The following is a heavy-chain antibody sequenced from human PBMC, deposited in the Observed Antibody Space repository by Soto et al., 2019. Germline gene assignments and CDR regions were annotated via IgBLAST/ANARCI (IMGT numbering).Heavy chain of an antibody. CDR1: GYTFTGYY. CDR3: ARETELRDGYNFDY. V-gene: IGHV1-2*02. D-gene: IGHD5-12*01. J-gene: IGHJ4*01. Sequence: AAVNVSCKASGYTFTGYYMHWVRQAPGQGREWMGWINPNSGGTDYAQKLQGRVTMTRDTSISTAYMELNRLSCDDRAVYYCARETELRDGYNFDYWGHGTLVTVSS. CDR2: INPNSGGT.